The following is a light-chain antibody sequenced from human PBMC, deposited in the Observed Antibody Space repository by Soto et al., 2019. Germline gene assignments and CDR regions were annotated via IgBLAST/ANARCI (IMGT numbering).Light chain of an antibody. CDR3: QQYVISVT. CDR1: QSVSSN. CDR2: GAS. V-gene: IGKV3-20*01. J-gene: IGKJ5*01. Sequence: DIVLTQSPGTLSLSPGDRATLSCRASQSVSSNLAWYQQKPGQAPRLLIYGASTRATGIPARFSGSGSGTDFTLTISRLEPQDSAIYYCQQYVISVTFGQGTRLEIK.